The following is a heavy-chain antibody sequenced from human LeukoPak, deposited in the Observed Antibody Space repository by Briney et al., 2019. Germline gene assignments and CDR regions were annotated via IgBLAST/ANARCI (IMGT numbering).Heavy chain of an antibody. D-gene: IGHD3-9*01. J-gene: IGHJ4*02. V-gene: IGHV1-18*01. Sequence: ASVKVSCKASGYTFTSYGISWVRQAPGQGLEWMGWISAYNDNTNYAQKLQGRVTMTTDTSSSTAYMELRSLRSDDTAVYYCARVHYDILTGYSYFDYWGQGTLVTVSS. CDR2: ISAYNDNT. CDR1: GYTFTSYG. CDR3: ARVHYDILTGYSYFDY.